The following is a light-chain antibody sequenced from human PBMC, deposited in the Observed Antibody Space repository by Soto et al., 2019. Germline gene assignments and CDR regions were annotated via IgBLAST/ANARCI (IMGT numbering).Light chain of an antibody. CDR2: KAS. CDR1: QSISSW. V-gene: IGKV1-5*03. CDR3: QHYGTYPWA. Sequence: DIQMTQSPSTLSASVGDRVTITCRASQSISSWLAWYQQKPGIGPKLPISKASSLESGVPSRFSGSGSGTEFTLTISSLQPDDFATYYCQHYGTYPWAFGQGTKVEIK. J-gene: IGKJ1*01.